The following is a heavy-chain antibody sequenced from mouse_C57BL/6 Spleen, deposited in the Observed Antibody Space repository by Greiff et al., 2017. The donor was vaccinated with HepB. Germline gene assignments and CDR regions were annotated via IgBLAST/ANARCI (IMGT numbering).Heavy chain of an antibody. CDR3: AVAGTGRFAY. Sequence: QVQLQQPGAELVKPGASVKLSCKASGYTFTSYWMQWVKQRPGQGLEWIGEIDPSDSYTNYNQKFKGKATLTVDTSSSTAYMQLSSLTSEDSAVYYCAVAGTGRFAYWGQGTLVTVSA. D-gene: IGHD4-1*01. CDR2: IDPSDSYT. CDR1: GYTFTSYW. J-gene: IGHJ3*01. V-gene: IGHV1-50*01.